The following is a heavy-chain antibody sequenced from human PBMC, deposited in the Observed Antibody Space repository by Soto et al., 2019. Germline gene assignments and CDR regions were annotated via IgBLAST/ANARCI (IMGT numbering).Heavy chain of an antibody. Sequence: ASVKVSCKASGYTFTSYAMHWVRQAPGQRLEWMGWINAGNGNTKYSQKFQGRVTITRDTSASTAYMELSSLRSEDTAVYYCARAHYDILTGYSLTWFDPWGQGTLVTVSS. CDR3: ARAHYDILTGYSLTWFDP. CDR1: GYTFTSYA. D-gene: IGHD3-9*01. V-gene: IGHV1-3*01. CDR2: INAGNGNT. J-gene: IGHJ5*02.